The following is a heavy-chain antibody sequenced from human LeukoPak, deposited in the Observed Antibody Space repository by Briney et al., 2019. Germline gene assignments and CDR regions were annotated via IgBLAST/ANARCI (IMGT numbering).Heavy chain of an antibody. J-gene: IGHJ4*02. D-gene: IGHD3-10*01. Sequence: GGSLRLSCAASGFTVSSNYMSWVRQAPGKGLEWVSVIYSGGSTYYADSVEGRFTISRDNSKNTLYLQMNSLRAEDTAVYYCARSGSPTSPVDYWGQGTLVTVSS. V-gene: IGHV3-53*01. CDR1: GFTVSSNY. CDR2: IYSGGST. CDR3: ARSGSPTSPVDY.